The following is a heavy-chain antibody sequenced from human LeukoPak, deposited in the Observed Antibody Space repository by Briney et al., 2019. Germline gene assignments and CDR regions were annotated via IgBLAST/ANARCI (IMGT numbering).Heavy chain of an antibody. CDR3: AREGGFYRSLDY. V-gene: IGHV4-4*02. D-gene: IGHD6-25*01. Sequence: SETLSLTCGVDGRSVSSTNWCTWIRQPPGKGLEWIGEVHLDGRTNFNPSLKSRLTMSVDLSENHVSLKLTSVTAADPAVYYCAREGGFYRSLDYSGQGTLVTVSS. CDR2: VHLDGRT. CDR1: GRSVSSTNW. J-gene: IGHJ4*02.